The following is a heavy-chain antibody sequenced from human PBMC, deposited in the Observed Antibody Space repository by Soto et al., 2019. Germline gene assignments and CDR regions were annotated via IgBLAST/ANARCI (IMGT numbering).Heavy chain of an antibody. J-gene: IGHJ4*02. CDR3: AKKNQQWLASYYFDY. CDR1: GFTFSRYA. Sequence: PGGSLRLSCAASGFTFSRYAMSWVRQAPGKGLEWVSAVSGSGGSTYYADSVKGRFTISRDNSKNTLYLQMNSLRAEDTAVYYCAKKNQQWLASYYFDYWGQGTLVTVSS. CDR2: VSGSGGST. D-gene: IGHD6-19*01. V-gene: IGHV3-23*01.